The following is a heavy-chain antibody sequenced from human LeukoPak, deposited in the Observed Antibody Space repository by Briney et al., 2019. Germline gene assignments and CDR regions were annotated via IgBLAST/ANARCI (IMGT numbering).Heavy chain of an antibody. CDR2: ISSSGSTI. CDR1: GFTFSSYE. D-gene: IGHD3-10*02. Sequence: GGSLRLSCAASGFTFSSYEMNWVRQAPGKGLEWVSYISSSGSTIYYADSVKGRFTISRDNAKNSLYLQMNSLRAEDTAVYYCAELGITMIGGVWGRGTAVTISS. V-gene: IGHV3-48*03. CDR3: AELGITMIGGV. J-gene: IGHJ6*04.